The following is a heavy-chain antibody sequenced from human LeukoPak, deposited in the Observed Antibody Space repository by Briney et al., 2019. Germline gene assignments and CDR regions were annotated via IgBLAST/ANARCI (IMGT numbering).Heavy chain of an antibody. V-gene: IGHV3-15*03. CDR2: IKSLATGGTT. Sequence: PGGSLRLSCAASGLTFRDAWMTWVRQAPGKGLEWVGRIKSLATGGTTDYAAPEKGRFTISRVDSKNTVYLQMNSLKAEDTAVYYCTHDASGYYSLHSWGQGTLVTVPS. J-gene: IGHJ4*02. CDR3: THDASGYYSLHS. CDR1: GLTFRDAW. D-gene: IGHD3-22*01.